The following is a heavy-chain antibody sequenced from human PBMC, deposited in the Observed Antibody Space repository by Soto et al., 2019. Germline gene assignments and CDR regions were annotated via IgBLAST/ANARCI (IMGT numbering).Heavy chain of an antibody. Sequence: TSETLSLTCAVYGGSFSGYYWSWIRQPPGKGLEWIGEINHSGSTNYNPSLKSRVTISVDTSKNQFSLKLSSVTAADTAVYYCAQRLLTTVTTHDYWGQGTLVTVSS. CDR3: AQRLLTTVTTHDY. J-gene: IGHJ4*02. V-gene: IGHV4-34*01. D-gene: IGHD4-17*01. CDR1: GGSFSGYY. CDR2: INHSGST.